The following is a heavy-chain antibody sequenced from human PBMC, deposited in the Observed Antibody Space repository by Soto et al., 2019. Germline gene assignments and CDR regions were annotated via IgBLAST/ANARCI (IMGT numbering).Heavy chain of an antibody. V-gene: IGHV4-39*01. CDR2: IYYSGST. D-gene: IGHD3-10*01. CDR1: GGSVNNANYY. J-gene: IGHJ5*02. CDR3: ATQARYYRSGGWFDP. Sequence: SETLSLTCTVSGGSVNNANYYWGWIRQPPGKGLEWIGSIYYSGSTYYKPSLKSRGTISVDTSKNQISLNLSAVTAADTAVYFCATQARYYRSGGWFDPWGQGTLVTVSS.